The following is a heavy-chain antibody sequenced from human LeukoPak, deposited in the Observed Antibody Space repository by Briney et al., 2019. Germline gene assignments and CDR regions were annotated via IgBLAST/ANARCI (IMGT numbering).Heavy chain of an antibody. V-gene: IGHV4-61*02. CDR3: ARGRRRWMVAANNWFDP. CDR2: IYTSGST. CDR1: GGSIRSGSYY. J-gene: IGHJ5*02. D-gene: IGHD2-15*01. Sequence: SETLSLTCTVSGGSIRSGSYYWSWIRQPAGKGLEWIGRIYTSGSTNYNPSLKSRVTISVDTSKNQFSLKLSSVTAADTAVYYCARGRRRWMVAANNWFDPWGQGTLVTVSS.